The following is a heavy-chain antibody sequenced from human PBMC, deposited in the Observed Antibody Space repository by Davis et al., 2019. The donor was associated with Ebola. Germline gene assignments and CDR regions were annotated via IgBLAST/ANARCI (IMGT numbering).Heavy chain of an antibody. V-gene: IGHV4-34*01. CDR2: INHSGST. Sequence: SETLSPTCAVYGGFFSGYYWSWIRQLPGKGLEWIGEINHSGSTNYNPSLQNRVTISVDTSKNQFSLKLSSVTAADTAVYYCARWRLGLLWFGELLYATPNNDAFDIWGQGTMVTVSS. D-gene: IGHD3-10*01. CDR3: ARWRLGLLWFGELLYATPNNDAFDI. CDR1: GGFFSGYY. J-gene: IGHJ3*02.